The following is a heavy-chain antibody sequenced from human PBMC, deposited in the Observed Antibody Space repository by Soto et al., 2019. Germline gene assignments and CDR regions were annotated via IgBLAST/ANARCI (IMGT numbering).Heavy chain of an antibody. CDR3: ARGEDAGYCSGGSCSGDWFDP. CDR1: GFTFSSYW. CDR2: INSDGRST. Sequence: EVQLVESGGGLVQPGGSLRLSCAASGFTFSSYWMHWVLQAPGKGLVWVSRINSDGRSTSYADSVKGRITISRDNAKNTLYLQMNSLRTEDTAVYYCARGEDAGYCSGGSCSGDWFDPWGQGTLVTVSS. J-gene: IGHJ5*02. V-gene: IGHV3-74*01. D-gene: IGHD2-15*01.